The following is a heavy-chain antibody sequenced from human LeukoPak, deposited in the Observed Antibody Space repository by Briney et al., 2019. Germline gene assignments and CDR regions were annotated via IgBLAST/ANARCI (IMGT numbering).Heavy chain of an antibody. CDR2: VYYDGTS. D-gene: IGHD5-24*01. V-gene: IGHV4-39*01. CDR3: VRHISTNTGYFDS. J-gene: IGHJ4*02. CDR1: GGSINIHSYY. Sequence: SETLSLTCTVFGGSINIHSYYWGWIRQPPGKGLEWIGSVYYDGTSYSNPSLKSRAAVFVDTSRDQFSLDLSFVTAADTALYYCVRHISTNTGYFDSCGQGTLVSVSS.